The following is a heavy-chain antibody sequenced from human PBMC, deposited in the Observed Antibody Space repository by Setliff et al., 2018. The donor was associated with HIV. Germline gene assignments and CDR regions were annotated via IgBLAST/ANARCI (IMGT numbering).Heavy chain of an antibody. CDR2: ISGYNADT. D-gene: IGHD3-10*01. CDR1: GYRFSTLG. Sequence: ASVKVSCKASGYRFSTLGSSWVRQAPGQGLEWMGWISGYNADTDYAQKFQGRVSMTTDISTNTAYMELRSLRSDDTAVYYCARDNVRGPTNAMDVWGQGTTVTVSS. V-gene: IGHV1-18*01. CDR3: ARDNVRGPTNAMDV. J-gene: IGHJ6*02.